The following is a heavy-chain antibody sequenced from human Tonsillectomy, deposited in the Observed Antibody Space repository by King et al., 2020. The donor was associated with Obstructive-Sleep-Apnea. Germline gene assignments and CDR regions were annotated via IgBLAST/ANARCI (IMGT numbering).Heavy chain of an antibody. J-gene: IGHJ4*02. V-gene: IGHV4-39*07. CDR2: IYYSGST. D-gene: IGHD4-23*01. Sequence: LQLQESGPGLVKPSGTLSLTCTVSGGSISSSSYYWVWIRQPPGKGLEWIGSIYYSGSTYYNPSLKSRVTISVDTSKNQFSLKLSSVTAADTAVYYCARGRGYGGNRGEYWGQGTLVTVSS. CDR3: ARGRGYGGNRGEY. CDR1: GGSISSSSYY.